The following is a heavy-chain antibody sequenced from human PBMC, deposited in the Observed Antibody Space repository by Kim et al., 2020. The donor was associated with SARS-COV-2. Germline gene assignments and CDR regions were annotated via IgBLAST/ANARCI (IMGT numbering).Heavy chain of an antibody. CDR3: AKDSFPVTIFGVRFDY. D-gene: IGHD3-3*01. J-gene: IGHJ4*02. CDR2: ISGSGGST. CDR1: GFTFSSYA. V-gene: IGHV3-23*01. Sequence: GGSLRLSCAASGFTFSSYAMSWVRQAPGKGLEWVSAISGSGGSTYYADSVKGRFTISRDNSKNTLYLQMNSLRAEDTAVYYCAKDSFPVTIFGVRFDYWGQGTLVTVSS.